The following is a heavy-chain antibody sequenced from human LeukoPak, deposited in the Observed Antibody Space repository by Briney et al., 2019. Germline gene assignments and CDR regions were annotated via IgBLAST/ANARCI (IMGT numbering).Heavy chain of an antibody. CDR1: GFTFSNAW. CDR3: TTGESMVGSTIHIRWAD. CDR2: IKSKTAGGTI. J-gene: IGHJ4*02. V-gene: IGHV3-15*01. Sequence: GGSLRLSCAASGFTFSNAWMTWVRQAPGKGLEWVGRIKSKTAGGTIDYAAPVKGRFTFSRDDSKNTLYLQMNSLKTEDTAVYYCTTGESMVGSTIHIRWADWGQGTLVTVSS. D-gene: IGHD1-26*01.